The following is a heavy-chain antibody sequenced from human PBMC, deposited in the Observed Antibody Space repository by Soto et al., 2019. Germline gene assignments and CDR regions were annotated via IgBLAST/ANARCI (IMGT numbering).Heavy chain of an antibody. CDR2: ISYDGSNK. CDR1: GFTFSSYA. Sequence: GGSLRLSCAASGFTFSSYAMHWVRQAPGKGLEWVAVISYDGSNKYYADSVKGRFTISRDNSRETLYLQMNSLRAEDTAVYYCARDLASGGTYYGDYWGQGALVTVSS. D-gene: IGHD1-26*01. J-gene: IGHJ4*02. CDR3: ARDLASGGTYYGDY. V-gene: IGHV3-30-3*01.